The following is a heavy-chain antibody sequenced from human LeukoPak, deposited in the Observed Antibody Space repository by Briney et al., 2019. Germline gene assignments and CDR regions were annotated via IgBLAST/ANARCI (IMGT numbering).Heavy chain of an antibody. J-gene: IGHJ6*04. CDR3: ARATRYFDWLLPFGMDV. V-gene: IGHV1-69*13. Sequence: SVKVSCKASGGTFSSYAISWVRQAPGQGLEWMGGIIPIFGTANYAQKFQGRVTITADESTSTAYMELSSLRSEDTAVYYCARATRYFDWLLPFGMDVWGKGTTVTVSS. CDR1: GGTFSSYA. CDR2: IIPIFGTA. D-gene: IGHD3-9*01.